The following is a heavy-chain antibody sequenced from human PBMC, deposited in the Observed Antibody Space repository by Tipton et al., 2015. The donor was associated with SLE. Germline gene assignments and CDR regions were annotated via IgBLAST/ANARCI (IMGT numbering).Heavy chain of an antibody. CDR2: IKQDGSEK. J-gene: IGHJ4*02. D-gene: IGHD3-3*01. CDR1: TFSFSSHW. CDR3: ARRGRGGITVFGVGLGYFDY. Sequence: SLRLSCAASTFSFSSHWMSWVRQIPGKGLEWVANIKQDGSEKSYVDSVRGRFSISRDNAKNSLYLQMNSLRAEDTAVYYCARRGRGGITVFGVGLGYFDYWGQGTLVTVSS. V-gene: IGHV3-7*01.